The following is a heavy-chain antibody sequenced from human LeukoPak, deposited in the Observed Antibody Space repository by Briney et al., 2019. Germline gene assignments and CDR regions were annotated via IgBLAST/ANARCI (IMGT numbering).Heavy chain of an antibody. V-gene: IGHV3-21*01. CDR1: GFTFSSYS. CDR2: ISASGGTT. D-gene: IGHD3-3*01. Sequence: PGGSLRLSCATSGFTFSSYSMSWVRQAPGKGLEWVSAISASGGTTYYADSVKGRFTISRDNAKNSLYLQMNSLRAEDTAVYYCARGPGVFGVVSADAFDIWGQGTMVTVSS. CDR3: ARGPGVFGVVSADAFDI. J-gene: IGHJ3*02.